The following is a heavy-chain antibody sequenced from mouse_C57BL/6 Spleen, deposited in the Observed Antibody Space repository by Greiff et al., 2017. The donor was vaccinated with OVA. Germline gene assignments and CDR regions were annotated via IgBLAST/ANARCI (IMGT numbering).Heavy chain of an antibody. J-gene: IGHJ1*03. CDR3: ARHWDETYWYFDV. D-gene: IGHD4-1*01. Sequence: EVQLVESGGGLVKPGGSLKLSCAASGFTFSDYGMHWVRQAPEKGLEWVAYISSGSSTIYYADTVKGRFTISRDDAKNTLFLQMTSLRSEDTAMYYCARHWDETYWYFDVWGTGTTVTVSS. CDR2: ISSGSSTI. V-gene: IGHV5-17*01. CDR1: GFTFSDYG.